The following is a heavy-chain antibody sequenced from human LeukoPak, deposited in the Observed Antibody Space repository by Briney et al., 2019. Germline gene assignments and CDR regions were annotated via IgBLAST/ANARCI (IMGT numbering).Heavy chain of an antibody. CDR3: AKVRGYYDSSGWFDY. J-gene: IGHJ4*02. CDR1: GFTFSSYG. V-gene: IGHV3-33*06. D-gene: IGHD3-22*01. Sequence: PGRSLRLSCAASGFTFSSYGMHWVRQAPGKGLEWVAVIWYDGSNKYYADSVKGRFTISRDNSKNTLYPQMNSLRAEDTAVYYCAKVRGYYDSSGWFDYWGQGTLVTVSS. CDR2: IWYDGSNK.